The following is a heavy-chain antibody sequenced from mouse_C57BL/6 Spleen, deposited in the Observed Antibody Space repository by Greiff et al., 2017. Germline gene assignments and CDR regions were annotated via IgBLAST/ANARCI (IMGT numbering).Heavy chain of an antibody. Sequence: QVQLQQSGAELVKPGASVKLSCKASGYTFTSYWMQWVKQRPGQGLEWIGEIDPSDSYTNYNQKFKGKATLTVDTSASTAYMQLSSLTSEDSAVYYCARSVFITTVGGYFDYWGQGATLTVSS. J-gene: IGHJ2*01. V-gene: IGHV1-50*01. CDR3: ARSVFITTVGGYFDY. CDR2: IDPSDSYT. CDR1: GYTFTSYW. D-gene: IGHD1-1*01.